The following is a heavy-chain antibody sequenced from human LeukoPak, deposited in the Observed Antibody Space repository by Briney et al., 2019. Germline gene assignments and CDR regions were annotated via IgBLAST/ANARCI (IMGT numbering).Heavy chain of an antibody. CDR1: GFTFSIYW. CDR2: ISDSDYNT. Sequence: GGSLRLSCAASGFTFSIYWMSWVRQSPGKGLEWVSSISDSDYNTYHADSVKGRFTISRDSSKNTMYLQMNSLRAEDTAVYYCAKGAGSTWMDVWGQGTTVIVSS. CDR3: AKGAGSTWMDV. J-gene: IGHJ6*02. D-gene: IGHD1-26*01. V-gene: IGHV3-23*01.